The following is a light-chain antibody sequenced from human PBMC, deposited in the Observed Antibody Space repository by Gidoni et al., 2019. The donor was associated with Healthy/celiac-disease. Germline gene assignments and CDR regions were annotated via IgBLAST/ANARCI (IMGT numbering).Light chain of an antibody. CDR2: RNN. V-gene: IGLV10-54*01. J-gene: IGLJ3*02. CDR1: SNNVGNQG. CDR3: SAWDSSLSAWV. Sequence: QAGLTQPPSVSKGLRQPATLTCTGNSNNVGNQGAAWLQQTQGPPPKLLSYRNNNRPSGISERLSASRSGNTASLNSTGLQPEDEADYYCSAWDSSLSAWVRGGGTKLTVL.